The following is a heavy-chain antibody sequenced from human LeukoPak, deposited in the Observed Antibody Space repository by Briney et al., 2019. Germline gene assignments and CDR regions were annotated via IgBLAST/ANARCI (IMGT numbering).Heavy chain of an antibody. D-gene: IGHD2-15*01. CDR1: GFTFSSYW. J-gene: IGHJ3*02. CDR3: ARDREVRCSGGSCYYRRRDAFDI. V-gene: IGHV3-7*01. CDR2: IKQDGSGK. Sequence: GGSLRLSCAASGFTFSSYWMSWVRQAPGKGLEWVANIKQDGSGKYYVDSVKGRFTISRDNAKNSLYLQMNSLRAEDTAVYYCARDREVRCSGGSCYYRRRDAFDIWGQGTMVTVSS.